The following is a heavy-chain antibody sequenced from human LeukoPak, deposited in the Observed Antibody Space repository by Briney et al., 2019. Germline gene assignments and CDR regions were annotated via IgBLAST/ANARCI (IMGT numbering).Heavy chain of an antibody. CDR1: GYTFTSYG. V-gene: IGHV1-18*01. D-gene: IGHD3-10*01. J-gene: IGHJ4*02. Sequence: GASVKVSCKASGYTFTSYGISWVRQAPGQGLEWMGWISAYNGNTNYAQKLPSRVTMTTDTSTSTAYMELRSLRSDDTAVYYCARVVLWFGELSNFDYWGQGTLVTVSS. CDR3: ARVVLWFGELSNFDY. CDR2: ISAYNGNT.